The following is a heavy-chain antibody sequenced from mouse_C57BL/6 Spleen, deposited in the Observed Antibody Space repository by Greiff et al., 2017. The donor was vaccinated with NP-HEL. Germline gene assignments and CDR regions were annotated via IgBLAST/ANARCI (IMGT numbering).Heavy chain of an antibody. CDR2: IHPNSGST. V-gene: IGHV1-64*01. Sequence: QVQLQQPGAELVKPGASVKLSCKASGYTFTSYWMHWVKQRPGQGLEWIGMIHPNSGSTNYNEKFKSKATLTVDKSSSTAYMQLSSLTSEDSAVYYCARNGYDEGYWYFDVWGTGTTVTVSS. D-gene: IGHD2-2*01. J-gene: IGHJ1*03. CDR3: ARNGYDEGYWYFDV. CDR1: GYTFTSYW.